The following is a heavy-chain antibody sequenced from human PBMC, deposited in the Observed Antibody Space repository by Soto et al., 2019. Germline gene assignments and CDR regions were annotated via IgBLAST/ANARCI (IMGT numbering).Heavy chain of an antibody. J-gene: IGHJ5*02. V-gene: IGHV3-23*01. CDR3: AKDRGYCSGGSCYSRWFDP. D-gene: IGHD2-15*01. CDR1: GFTFSSYA. Sequence: EVQLLESGGGLVQPGGSLRLSCAASGFTFSSYAMSWVRQAPGKGLEWVSAISGSGGSTYYADSVKGRFTISRDNSKNTLYLQMNSLRAEDTAVYYCAKDRGYCSGGSCYSRWFDPWGQGTLVTVSS. CDR2: ISGSGGST.